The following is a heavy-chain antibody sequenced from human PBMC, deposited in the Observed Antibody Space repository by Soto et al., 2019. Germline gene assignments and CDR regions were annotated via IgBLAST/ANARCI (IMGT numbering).Heavy chain of an antibody. Sequence: GGSLRLSCAASGFTFSSYEMNWVRQAPGKGLEWVSYISSSGSTIYYADSVKGRFTISRDNAKNSLYLQMNSLRAEDTAVYYCARDREDGHNYEGFDYWGQGTLVTVS. CDR2: ISSSGSTI. J-gene: IGHJ4*02. V-gene: IGHV3-48*03. D-gene: IGHD5-12*01. CDR1: GFTFSSYE. CDR3: ARDREDGHNYEGFDY.